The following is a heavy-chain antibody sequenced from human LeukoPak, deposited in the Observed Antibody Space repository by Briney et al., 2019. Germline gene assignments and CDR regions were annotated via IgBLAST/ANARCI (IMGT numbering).Heavy chain of an antibody. CDR3: ARGWYNLDY. V-gene: IGHV3-23*01. CDR1: GFIFSNYA. Sequence: PGGSLRLSCAASGFIFSNYAMSWVRQAPGKGLEWVSGINNSGDRRFYADSVKGRFTISRDNSKNTLYLQMNSLRAEDTAVYYCARGWYNLDYWGQGTRVTVSS. CDR2: INNSGDRR. J-gene: IGHJ4*02. D-gene: IGHD6-19*01.